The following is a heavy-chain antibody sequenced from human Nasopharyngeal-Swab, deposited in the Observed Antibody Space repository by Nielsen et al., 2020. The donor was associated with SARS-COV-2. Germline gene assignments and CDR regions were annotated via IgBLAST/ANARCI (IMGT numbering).Heavy chain of an antibody. Sequence: GESLKISCAASGFTFSSYSMIWVRQAPGKGLEWVSYISSSSSTIYYADSVKGRFTISRDNAKNSLYLQMNSLRAEDAAVYYCARGPGAVRFLEWLPNYYYYGMDVWGQGTTVTVSS. CDR1: GFTFSSYS. CDR3: ARGPGAVRFLEWLPNYYYYGMDV. V-gene: IGHV3-48*04. J-gene: IGHJ6*02. CDR2: ISSSSSTI. D-gene: IGHD3-3*01.